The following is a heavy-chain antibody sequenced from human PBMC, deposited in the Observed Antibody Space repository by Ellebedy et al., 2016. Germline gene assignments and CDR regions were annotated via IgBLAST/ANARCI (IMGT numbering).Heavy chain of an antibody. J-gene: IGHJ4*02. Sequence: ASVKVSXXASGYTFTSYDINWVRQATGQGLEWMGWMNPNSGNTGYAQKFQGRVTMTRNTSISTAYMELSSLRSEDTAVYYCATEPAGTGLFDYWGQGTLVTVSP. D-gene: IGHD1-1*01. CDR1: GYTFTSYD. CDR2: MNPNSGNT. V-gene: IGHV1-8*01. CDR3: ATEPAGTGLFDY.